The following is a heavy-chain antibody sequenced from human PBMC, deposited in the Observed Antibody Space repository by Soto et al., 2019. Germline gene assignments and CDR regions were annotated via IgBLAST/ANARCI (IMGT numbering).Heavy chain of an antibody. V-gene: IGHV3-48*02. Sequence: EVQLVESGGDLVQRGGSLRLSCVASGFTFSVYSMNWVRQAPGNGLEWFSYITSDTKTIKYADSVKGRFTISRDNAENSVYLQMNSLRDEDTAVYYCARSVEGHFDYWGQGTVVTVSS. D-gene: IGHD6-19*01. CDR1: GFTFSVYS. J-gene: IGHJ4*02. CDR3: ARSVEGHFDY. CDR2: ITSDTKTI.